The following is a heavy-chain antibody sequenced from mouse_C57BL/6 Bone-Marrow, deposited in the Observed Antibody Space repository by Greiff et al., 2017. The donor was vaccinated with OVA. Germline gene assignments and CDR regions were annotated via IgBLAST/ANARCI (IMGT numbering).Heavy chain of an antibody. J-gene: IGHJ3*01. CDR3: ARFFAY. Sequence: EVQRVESAGGLVQPGGSLKLSCAASGFTFSDYYMYWVRQTPEKRLEWVAYISNGGGSTYYPDTVKGRFTISRDNAKNTLYLQMSRLKSEDTAMYYCARFFAYWGQGTLVTVSA. CDR1: GFTFSDYY. CDR2: ISNGGGST. V-gene: IGHV5-12*01.